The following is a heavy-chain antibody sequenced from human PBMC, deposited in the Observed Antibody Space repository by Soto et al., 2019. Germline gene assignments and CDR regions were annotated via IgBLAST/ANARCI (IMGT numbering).Heavy chain of an antibody. CDR1: GFTFSSYA. CDR2: ISGSGGST. J-gene: IGHJ3*02. CDR3: AKRPKGSGWYGGAFDI. V-gene: IGHV3-23*01. D-gene: IGHD6-19*01. Sequence: PGGSLRLSCAASGFTFSSYAISWVRQAPGKGLEWVSAISGSGGSTYYADSVKGRFTISRDNSKNTLYLQMNSLRAEDTAVYYCAKRPKGSGWYGGAFDIWGQGTMVTVSS.